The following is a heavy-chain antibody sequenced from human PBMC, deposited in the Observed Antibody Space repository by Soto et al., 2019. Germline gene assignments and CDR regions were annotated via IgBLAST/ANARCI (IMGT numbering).Heavy chain of an antibody. Sequence: QAQLVQSGSEVEKPGASVKVSCKASGYNFDSYGISWVRQAPGEGLQWMGWISTYTGNTHYSQNFQGRLSMTTDTSTKTAYIQLRSLRTDDTAIYYCVRDFTYDKRVYLGSLWCLGTLVTVSS. CDR3: VRDFTYDKRVYLGSL. CDR2: ISTYTGNT. CDR1: GYNFDSYG. J-gene: IGHJ1*01. D-gene: IGHD3-22*01. V-gene: IGHV1-18*01.